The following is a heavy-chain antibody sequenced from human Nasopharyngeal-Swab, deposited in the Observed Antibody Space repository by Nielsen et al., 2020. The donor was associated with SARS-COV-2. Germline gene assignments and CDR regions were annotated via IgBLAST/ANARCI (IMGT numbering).Heavy chain of an antibody. J-gene: IGHJ6*03. CDR1: GFTFSSYS. V-gene: IGHV3-21*01. CDR2: ISSSSSYI. D-gene: IGHD5-18*01. Sequence: GGSLRLSCAASGFTFSSYSMNWVRQAPGKGLEWVSSISSSSSYIYYADSVKGRFTISRDNAKNSLYLQMNSLRAEDTAVYYCARDWDTAMVTNYYYYMDVWGKGTTVTVSS. CDR3: ARDWDTAMVTNYYYYMDV.